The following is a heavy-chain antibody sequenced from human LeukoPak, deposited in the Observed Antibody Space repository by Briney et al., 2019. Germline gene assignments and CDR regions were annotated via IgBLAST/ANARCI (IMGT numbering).Heavy chain of an antibody. CDR2: IYHSGST. Sequence: PSGTLSLTCAVSGGSISSSNWWSWVRPPPGKGLEWIGEIYHSGSTNYNPSLKSRVTISVDKSKNQFSLKLSSVTAADTAVYYCARVLTYYDILTGYTPSNFDYWGQGTLVTVSS. V-gene: IGHV4-4*02. CDR1: GGSISSSNW. D-gene: IGHD3-9*01. J-gene: IGHJ4*02. CDR3: ARVLTYYDILTGYTPSNFDY.